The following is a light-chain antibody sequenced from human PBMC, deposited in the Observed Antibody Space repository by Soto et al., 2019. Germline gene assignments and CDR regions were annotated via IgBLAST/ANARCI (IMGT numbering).Light chain of an antibody. CDR2: LDSDGSH. Sequence: QSVLTQSPSASASLGASVKLTCTLSSGHSSYAIAWHQQQPEKGPRYLMKLDSDGSHTKGDAIPDRFSGSSSGAERYLTISSLQSEDEADYYCQTWGTGIHVVFGGGTKVIVL. CDR1: SGHSSYA. CDR3: QTWGTGIHVV. J-gene: IGLJ2*01. V-gene: IGLV4-69*01.